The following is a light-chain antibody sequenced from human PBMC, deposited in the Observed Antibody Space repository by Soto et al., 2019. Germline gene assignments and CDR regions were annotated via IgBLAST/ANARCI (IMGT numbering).Light chain of an antibody. Sequence: EIVMTQSPATLSVSPGERATLSCRASQSVSTNLAWYHQKTGQAPRLLIFDASTRATGIPARFSGSASGTEFTLTISSIQFEDFAVDYCQQYKDWTPYTFGQGTKLESK. J-gene: IGKJ2*01. CDR2: DAS. CDR1: QSVSTN. CDR3: QQYKDWTPYT. V-gene: IGKV3-15*01.